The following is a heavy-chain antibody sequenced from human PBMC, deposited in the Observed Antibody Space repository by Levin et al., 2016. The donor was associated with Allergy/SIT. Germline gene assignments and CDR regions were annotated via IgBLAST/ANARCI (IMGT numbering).Heavy chain of an antibody. J-gene: IGHJ4*02. Sequence: WIRQPPGKGLEWIGYIYHSGSTYYNPSLKSRVTISVDRSKNQFSLKLSSVTAADTAVYYCARSPGIAAAGFDYWGQGTLVTVSS. V-gene: IGHV4-30-2*01. CDR2: IYHSGST. D-gene: IGHD6-13*01. CDR3: ARSPGIAAAGFDY.